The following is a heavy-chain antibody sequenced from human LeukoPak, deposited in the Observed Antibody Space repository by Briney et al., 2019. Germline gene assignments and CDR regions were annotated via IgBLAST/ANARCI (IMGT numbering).Heavy chain of an antibody. Sequence: KPSETLSLTCAVYGGSFSGYYWSWIRQPPGKGLEWIGEINHSGSTNYNPSLKSRVTISVDTSKNQFSLKLSSVTAADTAVYYCARDRYWGYFDYWGQGILVTVSS. CDR1: GGSFSGYY. D-gene: IGHD2-8*02. J-gene: IGHJ4*02. V-gene: IGHV4-34*01. CDR2: INHSGST. CDR3: ARDRYWGYFDY.